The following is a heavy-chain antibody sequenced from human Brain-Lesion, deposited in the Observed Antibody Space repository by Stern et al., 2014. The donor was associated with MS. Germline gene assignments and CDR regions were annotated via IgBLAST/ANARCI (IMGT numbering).Heavy chain of an antibody. V-gene: IGHV4-61*02. CDR2: IYTTGST. Sequence: VQLEESGPGLVKPSQTLSLTCTVSGGSVGSGSYDWSWIRQPAGKGLEWIGRIYTTGSTYYNPSLKSRVSLSIDKSKNQFSLKLTSGTAADTAVYYCARDKEDTNMAFRYFDNWGQGTLVTVSS. D-gene: IGHD5-18*01. CDR3: ARDKEDTNMAFRYFDN. CDR1: GGSVGSGSYD. J-gene: IGHJ4*02.